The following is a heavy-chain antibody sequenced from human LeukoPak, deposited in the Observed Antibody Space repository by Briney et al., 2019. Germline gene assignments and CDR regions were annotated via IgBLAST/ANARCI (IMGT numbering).Heavy chain of an antibody. J-gene: IGHJ4*02. D-gene: IGHD1-26*01. CDR3: ARLRSPGDFDY. Sequence: SETLSLTCAVYGGSFSGYYWSWIRQPPGKGLEWIGEINHSGSTNYNPSLKSRVTISVDTSKNQFSLNLNSVTAADTAVYYCARLRSPGDFDYWGQGTLVAVSS. CDR2: INHSGST. V-gene: IGHV4-34*01. CDR1: GGSFSGYY.